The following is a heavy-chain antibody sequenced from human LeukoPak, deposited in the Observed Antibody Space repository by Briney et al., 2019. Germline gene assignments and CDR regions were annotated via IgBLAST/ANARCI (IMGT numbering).Heavy chain of an antibody. CDR3: AKTKQRVTTLLSYYYYMDV. CDR2: ISGSGSSK. J-gene: IGHJ6*03. V-gene: IGHV3-23*01. D-gene: IGHD4-17*01. Sequence: GGSLRLSCAASGFTFSSYGMSWVRQAPGKGLEWVSTISGSGSSKYYADSVKGRFTISRDNSKNTVFLQMNSLRGEDTAVYYCAKTKQRVTTLLSYYYYMDVWGKGTTVTISS. CDR1: GFTFSSYG.